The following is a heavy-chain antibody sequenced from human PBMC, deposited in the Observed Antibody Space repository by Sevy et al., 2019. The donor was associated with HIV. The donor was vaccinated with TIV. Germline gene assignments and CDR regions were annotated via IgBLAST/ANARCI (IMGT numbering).Heavy chain of an antibody. CDR2: IKEDGSQK. CDR3: ARDPGILSGYPSHYFDY. CDR1: GFSFSKYW. Sequence: GGSLRLSCAASGFSFSKYWMSWVRQAPGKGLEWVANIKEDGSQKNYLESVKGRFTISRDNAKNLLYLQMNNLRADDTAVYYCARDPGILSGYPSHYFDYWGQGTLVTVSS. V-gene: IGHV3-7*01. J-gene: IGHJ4*02. D-gene: IGHD3-9*01.